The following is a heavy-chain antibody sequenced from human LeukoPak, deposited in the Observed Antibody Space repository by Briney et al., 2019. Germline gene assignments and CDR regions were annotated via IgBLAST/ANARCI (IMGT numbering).Heavy chain of an antibody. CDR1: DFTFDFYV. CDR2: INSLSNYK. V-gene: IGHV3-21*01. Sequence: PGGSLRLSCVASDFTFDFYVMHWVRQAPGKGLEWVSSINSLSNYKYYADSVKGRFSISRDNVKRSLFLQMDSLRVDDTAVYYCARYPSRTSAWDAPFDLWGPGTMVTVSS. D-gene: IGHD6-19*01. J-gene: IGHJ3*01. CDR3: ARYPSRTSAWDAPFDL.